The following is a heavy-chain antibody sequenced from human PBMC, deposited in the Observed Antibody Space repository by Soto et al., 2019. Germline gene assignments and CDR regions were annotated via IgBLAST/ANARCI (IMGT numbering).Heavy chain of an antibody. Sequence: PGESLKISCKGSEYRFNSYWIGWVRQMPGKGPEWMGIIYPGDSDTKYNPSFQGQVTISADKSITTTYLQWSSLKASDTAIYYCAASIFYYGMDVWGQGTTVTVSS. CDR1: EYRFNSYW. CDR3: AASIFYYGMDV. CDR2: IYPGDSDT. J-gene: IGHJ6*02. V-gene: IGHV5-51*01.